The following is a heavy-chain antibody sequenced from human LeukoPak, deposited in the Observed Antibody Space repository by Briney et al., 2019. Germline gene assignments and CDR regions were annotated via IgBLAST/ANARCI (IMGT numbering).Heavy chain of an antibody. CDR2: IYHSGST. J-gene: IGHJ3*02. D-gene: IGHD2-21*02. CDR1: GGSISSYY. V-gene: IGHV4-59*12. CDR3: ARLVVVTAGGAFDI. Sequence: SETLSLTCTVSGGSISSYYWSWIRQPPGKGLEWIGCIYHSGSTYYNPSLKSRVTISVDRSKNQFSLKLSSVTAADTAVYYCARLVVVTAGGAFDIWGQGTMVTVSS.